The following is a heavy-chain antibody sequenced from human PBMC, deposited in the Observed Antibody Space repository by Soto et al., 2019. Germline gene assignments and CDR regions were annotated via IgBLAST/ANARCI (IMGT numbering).Heavy chain of an antibody. CDR3: AKDRAPRYGMDV. CDR1: GFTFSSYS. D-gene: IGHD3-10*01. Sequence: GGSLRLSCAASGFTFSSYSMNWVRQAPGKGLEWVSSISSSSSYIYYADSVKGRFTISRDNAKNSLYLQMNSLRAEDTAVYYCAKDRAPRYGMDVWGQGTTVTVSS. J-gene: IGHJ6*02. CDR2: ISSSSSYI. V-gene: IGHV3-21*04.